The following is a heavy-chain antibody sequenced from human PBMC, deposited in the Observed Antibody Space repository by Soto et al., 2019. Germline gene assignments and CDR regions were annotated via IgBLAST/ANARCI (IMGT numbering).Heavy chain of an antibody. V-gene: IGHV3-23*01. CDR3: AKWARTMIVVVISYYFDY. CDR1: GFTFSSYA. CDR2: ISGSGGST. J-gene: IGHJ4*02. Sequence: EVQLLESGGGLVQPGGSLRLSCAASGFTFSSYAMSWVRQAPGKGLEWVSAISGSGGSTYYADAVKGRFTISRDNSKNTLYLQMNSLRAEDTAVYYCAKWARTMIVVVISYYFDYWGQGTLVTVSS. D-gene: IGHD3-22*01.